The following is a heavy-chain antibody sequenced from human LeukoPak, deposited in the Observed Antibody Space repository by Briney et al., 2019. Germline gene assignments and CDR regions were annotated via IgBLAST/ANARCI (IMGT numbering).Heavy chain of an antibody. CDR2: ISFDGSNI. Sequence: GGSLRLSCAASGFTLSIYGMSWVRQAPGKGLEWVAVISFDGSNIYYGDSVKGRFTISRDNSKNTLYLQMNSLRGEDTAVYYCAKKFPGAVAAGPDYWGQGTLVTVSS. J-gene: IGHJ4*02. CDR1: GFTLSIYG. V-gene: IGHV3-30*18. D-gene: IGHD6-6*01. CDR3: AKKFPGAVAAGPDY.